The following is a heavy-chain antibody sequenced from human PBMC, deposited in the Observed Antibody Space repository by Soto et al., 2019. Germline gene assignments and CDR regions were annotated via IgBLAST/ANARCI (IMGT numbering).Heavy chain of an antibody. V-gene: IGHV4-31*03. CDR1: GGSISSGGYY. Sequence: SETLSLTCTVSGGSISSGGYYWSWIRQHPGRGLEWIGYIYYSGSTYYNPSLKSRVTISLDTSKNQFSLKLSAVTAADTAVYYCARGRAGSPWSGRRDNWFEPWGQGTRGTVYS. J-gene: IGHJ5*02. CDR3: ARGRAGSPWSGRRDNWFEP. CDR2: IYYSGST. D-gene: IGHD3-3*01.